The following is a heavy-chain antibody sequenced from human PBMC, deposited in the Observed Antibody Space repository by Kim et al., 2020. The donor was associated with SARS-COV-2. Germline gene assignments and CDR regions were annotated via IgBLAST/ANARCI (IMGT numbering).Heavy chain of an antibody. Sequence: GGSLRLSCAASGFTFQDYDMSWVRQAPGKGLEWVSSIRVSGNPTYYADSVEGRFIISRDNSKKTLTLQMKTVRVDDTAIYYCARALRRVYSGSANWFFDFWGRGTMVLVSS. CDR3: ARALRRVYSGSANWFFDF. D-gene: IGHD5-12*01. V-gene: IGHV3-23*01. J-gene: IGHJ2*01. CDR2: IRVSGNPT. CDR1: GFTFQDYD.